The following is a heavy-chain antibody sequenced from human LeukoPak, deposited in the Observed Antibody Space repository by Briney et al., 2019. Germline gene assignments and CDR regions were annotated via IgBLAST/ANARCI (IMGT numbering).Heavy chain of an antibody. Sequence: VASVKVSCKASGYTFTGYYMHWVRQAPGQGLEWMGWINPNSGGTNYAQKFQGRVTMTRDTSISTAYMELSRLRSDDTAVYYCARDASIAAPIDYWGQGTLVTVSS. CDR2: INPNSGGT. V-gene: IGHV1-2*02. CDR1: GYTFTGYY. CDR3: ARDASIAAPIDY. D-gene: IGHD6-6*01. J-gene: IGHJ4*02.